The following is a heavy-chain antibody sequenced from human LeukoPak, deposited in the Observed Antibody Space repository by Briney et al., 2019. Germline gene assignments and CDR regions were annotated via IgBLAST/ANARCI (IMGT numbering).Heavy chain of an antibody. CDR3: ATSIVVVTATHAFDI. J-gene: IGHJ3*02. D-gene: IGHD2-21*02. V-gene: IGHV3-30*02. CDR2: IQYDGSNK. Sequence: GGSLRLSCAASGFTFNTYGMNWVRQAPGKGLEWVAFIQYDGSNKYYAASVKGRFTISRDNSKNSLYLQMNSLRAEDTAVYYCATSIVVVTATHAFDIWGQGTMVTVSS. CDR1: GFTFNTYG.